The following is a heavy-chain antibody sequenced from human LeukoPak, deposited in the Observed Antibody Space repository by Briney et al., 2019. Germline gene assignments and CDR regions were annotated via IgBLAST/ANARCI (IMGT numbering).Heavy chain of an antibody. CDR3: ARDRDIGTYYYYYGMDV. Sequence: SETLSLTCTVSGVSISGSSYYWGWIRQPPGKGLEWIGSIYYSGSTNYNPSLKSRLTISVDTSKNQFSLKLSSVTAADTAVYYCARDRDIGTYYYYYGMDVWGQGTTVTVSS. V-gene: IGHV4-39*07. D-gene: IGHD1-26*01. J-gene: IGHJ6*02. CDR1: GVSISGSSYY. CDR2: IYYSGST.